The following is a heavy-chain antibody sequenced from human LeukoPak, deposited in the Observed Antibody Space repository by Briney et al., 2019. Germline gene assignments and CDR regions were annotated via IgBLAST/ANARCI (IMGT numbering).Heavy chain of an antibody. J-gene: IGHJ4*02. CDR1: GFTFSSNA. CDR2: ITAGGDTP. Sequence: PGGSLRLSCAASGFTFSSNAMTWVRQAPGKGLECVSAITAGGDTPYYADSVRGRFTISRDNSRNTLYLQLNSLRADDTAVYYCTRPDYYRGAESYGGDFWGQGTLVTVSS. D-gene: IGHD3-10*01. CDR3: TRPDYYRGAESYGGDF. V-gene: IGHV3-23*01.